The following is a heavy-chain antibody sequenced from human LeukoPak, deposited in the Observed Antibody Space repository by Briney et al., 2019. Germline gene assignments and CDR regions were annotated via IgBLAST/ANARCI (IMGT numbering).Heavy chain of an antibody. D-gene: IGHD6-25*01. V-gene: IGHV3-23*01. CDR2: ISGSGGST. Sequence: GGSLTLSCAASGFTFSSYAMSWVRQPPGKGLEWVSAISGSGGSTYYAYSVKGRFTISRDNSKNTLYLQMNRLRAEDTAVYYWAKWAAGHTGGYWGEGTLVTVSS. CDR1: GFTFSSYA. J-gene: IGHJ4*02. CDR3: AKWAAGHTGGY.